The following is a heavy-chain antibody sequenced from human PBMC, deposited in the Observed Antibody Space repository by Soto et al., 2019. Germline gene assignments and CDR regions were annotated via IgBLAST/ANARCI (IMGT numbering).Heavy chain of an antibody. CDR2: ISYDGSNK. J-gene: IGHJ6*02. V-gene: IGHV3-30-3*01. D-gene: IGHD3-22*01. CDR3: ARGSSYYDSSEHYGMDV. Sequence: GGSLRLSCAASGFTFSSYAMHWVRQAPGKGLEWVAVISYDGSNKYYADSVKGRFTISRDNSKNTLYLQMNSLRAEDTAVYYCARGSSYYDSSEHYGMDVWGQGTTVTVSS. CDR1: GFTFSSYA.